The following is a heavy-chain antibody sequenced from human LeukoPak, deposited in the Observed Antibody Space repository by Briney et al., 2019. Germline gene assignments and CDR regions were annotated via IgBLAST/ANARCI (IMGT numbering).Heavy chain of an antibody. CDR2: ITPIFGTA. J-gene: IGHJ4*02. D-gene: IGHD5-18*01. Sequence: GSSVKVSCKASGGTFSSYAISWVRQAPGQGLEWMGGITPIFGTANYAQKFQGRVTITADESTSTAYMELSSLRSEDTAVYYCARDRGYSYGYYYKLDYWGQGTLVTVSS. CDR3: ARDRGYSYGYYYKLDY. V-gene: IGHV1-69*01. CDR1: GGTFSSYA.